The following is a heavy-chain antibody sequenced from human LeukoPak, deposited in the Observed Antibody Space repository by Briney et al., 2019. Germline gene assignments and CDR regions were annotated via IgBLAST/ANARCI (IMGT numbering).Heavy chain of an antibody. CDR1: GESISGFY. J-gene: IGHJ4*02. D-gene: IGHD6-19*01. CDR3: ARKSSDWPFDY. V-gene: IGHV4-59*01. Sequence: SETLSLTCTVSGESISGFYWTWIRQPPGKGLEWIGYIYYSGSTNYNPSLKSRVTISVDTSKNQFSLKLSSVTAADTAVYYCARKSSDWPFDYWGQGTLVTVSS. CDR2: IYYSGST.